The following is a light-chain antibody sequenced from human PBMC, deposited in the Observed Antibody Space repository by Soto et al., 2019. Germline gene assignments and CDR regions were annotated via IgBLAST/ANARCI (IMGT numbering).Light chain of an antibody. V-gene: IGLV2-14*01. CDR1: SSDVGGYNY. CDR3: SSYTSISTLV. J-gene: IGLJ2*01. Sequence: QSALTQPASVSGSPGQSITVTSTGTSSDVGGYNYVSWYQQHPGKAPKLMIYEVSNRPSGVSNRFSGSKSGNTASLTISGLQAEDEADYYCSSYTSISTLVFGGGTKLTVL. CDR2: EVS.